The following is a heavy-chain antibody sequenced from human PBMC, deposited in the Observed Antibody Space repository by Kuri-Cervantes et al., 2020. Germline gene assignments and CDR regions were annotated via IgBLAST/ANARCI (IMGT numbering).Heavy chain of an antibody. CDR3: ARAPFDWRFDY. V-gene: IGHV4-59*08. Sequence: ESLKISCAASGFTFSSYEMNWVRQAPGKGLEWIGYIYYSGSTYYNPSLKSRVTISVDTSKNQFSLKLSSVTAADTAVYYCARAPFDWRFDYWGQGTLVTVSS. D-gene: IGHD3-9*01. J-gene: IGHJ4*02. CDR1: GFTFSSYE. CDR2: IYYSGST.